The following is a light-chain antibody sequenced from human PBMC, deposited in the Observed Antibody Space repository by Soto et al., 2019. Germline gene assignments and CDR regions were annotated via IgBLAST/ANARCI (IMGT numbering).Light chain of an antibody. CDR2: DAS. CDR1: QDIRKF. Sequence: DIQMTQSPSSLSASVGDRVTITCQASQDIRKFLNWYQQKPGKDLKLLSNDASNREKGVPSRFNGSGAGTDFTFTIKSLHQEDIATYYCPHYDNLVTCGSGKTVDIK. V-gene: IGKV1-33*01. CDR3: PHYDNLVT. J-gene: IGKJ3*01.